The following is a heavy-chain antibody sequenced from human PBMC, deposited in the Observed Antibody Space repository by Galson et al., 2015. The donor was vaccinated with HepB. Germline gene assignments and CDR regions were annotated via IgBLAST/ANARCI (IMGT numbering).Heavy chain of an antibody. CDR3: ARPVGYCSGGSCYSGFYYYYYGMDV. J-gene: IGHJ6*02. V-gene: IGHV1-69*13. Sequence: SVKVSCKASGGTFSSYAISWVRQAPGQGLEWMGGIIPIFGTANYAQKFQDRVTITADESTSTAYMELSSLRSEDTAVYYCARPVGYCSGGSCYSGFYYYYYGMDVWGQGTTVTVSS. CDR2: IIPIFGTA. D-gene: IGHD2-15*01. CDR1: GGTFSSYA.